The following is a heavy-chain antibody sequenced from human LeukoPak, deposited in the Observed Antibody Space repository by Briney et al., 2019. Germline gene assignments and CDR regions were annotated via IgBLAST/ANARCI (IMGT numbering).Heavy chain of an antibody. CDR2: INPSGGST. CDR1: GCTFTSYY. Sequence: ASVKVSCKASGCTFTSYYMHWVRQAPGQGLEWMGIINPSGGSTSYAQKFQGRVTMTRDMSTSTVYMELSSLRSEDTAVYYCAREPNTNDAFDIWGQGTMVTVSS. J-gene: IGHJ3*02. V-gene: IGHV1-46*01. D-gene: IGHD2-2*01. CDR3: AREPNTNDAFDI.